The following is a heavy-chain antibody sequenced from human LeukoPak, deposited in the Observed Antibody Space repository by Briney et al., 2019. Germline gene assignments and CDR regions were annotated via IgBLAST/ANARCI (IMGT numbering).Heavy chain of an antibody. CDR3: ARARSVFLYLFDP. J-gene: IGHJ5*02. CDR1: GYTFTGYY. V-gene: IGHV1-2*02. Sequence: ASVKVSCKASGYTFTGYYMHWVRQAPGQGLEWMGWINPNSGGTNYAQKFQGRVTMTRDTSISTAYMELSRLRSDDTAVYYCARARSVFLYLFDPWGQGTLVTVSS. CDR2: INPNSGGT. D-gene: IGHD2-21*01.